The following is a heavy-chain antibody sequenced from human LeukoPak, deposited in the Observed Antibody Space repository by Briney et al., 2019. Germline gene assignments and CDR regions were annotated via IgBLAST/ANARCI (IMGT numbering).Heavy chain of an antibody. D-gene: IGHD3-10*01. V-gene: IGHV3-48*01. Sequence: GGSLRLSCAASGFTFSSYSMNWVRQAPGKGLEWVSYISSSSSTIYYADSVKGRFTISRDNAKNSLYLQMNSLRAEDTAVYYCARASYYGSGNYFFDYWGQGTLVTVSS. J-gene: IGHJ4*02. CDR1: GFTFSSYS. CDR2: ISSSSSTI. CDR3: ARASYYGSGNYFFDY.